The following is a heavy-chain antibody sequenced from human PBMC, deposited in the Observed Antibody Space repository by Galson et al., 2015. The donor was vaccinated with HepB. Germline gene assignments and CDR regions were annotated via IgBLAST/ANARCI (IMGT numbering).Heavy chain of an antibody. CDR1: GFSLSTSGVG. Sequence: PALVKPTQTLTLTCTFSGFSLSTSGVGVGWIRQPPGKALEWLALIYWDDDKRYSPSLKSRLTITKDTSKNQVVLTMTNMDPVDTATYYCAHRTSPLRQWLVYGWFDPWGQGTLVTVSS. V-gene: IGHV2-5*02. CDR2: IYWDDDK. J-gene: IGHJ5*02. CDR3: AHRTSPLRQWLVYGWFDP. D-gene: IGHD6-19*01.